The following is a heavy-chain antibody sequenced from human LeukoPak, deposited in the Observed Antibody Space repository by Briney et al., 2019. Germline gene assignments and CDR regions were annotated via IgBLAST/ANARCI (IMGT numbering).Heavy chain of an antibody. CDR2: IIPIFGTA. J-gene: IGHJ5*02. Sequence: GASVKVSCKASGGTFSSYAISWVRQAPGQGLEWMGGIIPIFGTANYAQKFQGRVTITADESTSTAYMELSSLRSEDTAVCYCAIGVVITTLYHAWGQGTPVTVSS. V-gene: IGHV1-69*13. D-gene: IGHD3-22*01. CDR3: AIGVVITTLYHA. CDR1: GGTFSSYA.